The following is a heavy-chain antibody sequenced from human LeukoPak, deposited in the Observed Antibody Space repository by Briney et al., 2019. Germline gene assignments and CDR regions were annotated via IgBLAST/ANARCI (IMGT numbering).Heavy chain of an antibody. J-gene: IGHJ6*04. CDR3: AKGPEYYDTLTGSYDYSSMDV. V-gene: IGHV3-30*18. D-gene: IGHD3-9*01. CDR1: GLAFSSNG. Sequence: GGSLRLSCSASGLAFSSNGMHWVRQAPGKGLEWVAVISSDGSQKNFVESVKGRFTISRDNPKNTLYLQMNSLRIEDTAVYYCAKGPEYYDTLTGSYDYSSMDVWGRGTTVIVSA. CDR2: ISSDGSQK.